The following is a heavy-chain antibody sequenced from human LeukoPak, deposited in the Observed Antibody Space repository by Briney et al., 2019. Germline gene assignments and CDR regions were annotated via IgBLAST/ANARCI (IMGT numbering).Heavy chain of an antibody. V-gene: IGHV3-7*01. CDR3: AIALWFGAVDI. Sequence: GGSLRLSCAASGFPFSSYWMSWVRQAPGKGLEWVANIKQDGSEKYYVDSVKGRFTISRDKAKNSLYLQMNSLRAEDTAVYYCAIALWFGAVDIWGKGTMVTVSS. CDR2: IKQDGSEK. J-gene: IGHJ3*02. CDR1: GFPFSSYW. D-gene: IGHD3-10*01.